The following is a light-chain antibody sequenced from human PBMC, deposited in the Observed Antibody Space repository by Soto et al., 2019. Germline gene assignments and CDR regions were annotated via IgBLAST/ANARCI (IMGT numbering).Light chain of an antibody. CDR1: SSNIGAGYD. CDR2: GNS. V-gene: IGLV1-40*01. J-gene: IGLJ1*01. Sequence: QLVLTQPPSVSGAPGQRVTISCTGSSSNIGAGYDVHWYQQLPGTAPKLLIYGNSNRPSGVPDRFSGSKSGTSASLAITGLQAEDEADYYCQSYDSSRNYVFGTGTKVTVL. CDR3: QSYDSSRNYV.